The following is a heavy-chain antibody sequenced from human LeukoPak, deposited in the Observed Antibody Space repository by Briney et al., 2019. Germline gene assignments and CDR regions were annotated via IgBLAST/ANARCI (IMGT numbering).Heavy chain of an antibody. J-gene: IGHJ4*02. Sequence: KPSETLSLTCAVSGYSIRSGYYWGWIRQPPGKGLEWIGSIYHSGSTYYNPSLKSRVTISVDTSKNQFSLKLSSVTAADTAVYYCARSPDCSSTSCYRGIYYFDYWGQGTLVTVSS. CDR1: GYSIRSGYY. V-gene: IGHV4-38-2*01. CDR2: IYHSGST. CDR3: ARSPDCSSTSCYRGIYYFDY. D-gene: IGHD2-2*02.